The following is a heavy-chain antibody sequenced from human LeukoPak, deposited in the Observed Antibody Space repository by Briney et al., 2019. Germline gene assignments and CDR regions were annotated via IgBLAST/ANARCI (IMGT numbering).Heavy chain of an antibody. Sequence: SETLSLTCTVSGGSISSSSYYWGWIRQPPGKGLEWIGSIYYSGSTYYNPSLKSRVTISVDTSKNQFSLKLSSVTAADTAVYYCARDQLTPAGGWEGYGYWGQGTLVTVSS. V-gene: IGHV4-39*07. CDR3: ARDQLTPAGGWEGYGY. CDR2: IYYSGST. J-gene: IGHJ4*02. CDR1: GGSISSSSYY. D-gene: IGHD2-15*01.